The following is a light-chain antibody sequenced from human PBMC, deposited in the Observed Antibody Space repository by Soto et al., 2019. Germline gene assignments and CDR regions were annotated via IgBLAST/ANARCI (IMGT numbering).Light chain of an antibody. Sequence: QSVLTQPPSVSGAPGQRVTSSCTGSSSNIVAGYDVHWYQQLPGTAPKLLIYGNSNRPSGVPDRFSGSKSGTSASLAITGLQAEDEADYYGQSYDSSLSGSVFCGGTELTVL. CDR2: GNS. CDR1: SSNIVAGYD. V-gene: IGLV1-40*01. J-gene: IGLJ3*02. CDR3: QSYDSSLSGSV.